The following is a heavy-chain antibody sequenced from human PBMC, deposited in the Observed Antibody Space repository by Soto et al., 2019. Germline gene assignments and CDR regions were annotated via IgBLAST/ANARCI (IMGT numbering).Heavy chain of an antibody. CDR2: ISPKSRYT. V-gene: IGHV3-11*06. CDR3: ERGGGGGPFDF. J-gene: IGHJ4*02. Sequence: GGSLRLSCTASDFIFSDYYMTWIRQAPGKGLEWISYISPKSRYTYYADSVKGRFTISRDNAKNSLYMEINSLRSDDTAVYYCERGGGGGPFDFWGQGTLVTVSS. D-gene: IGHD2-21*01. CDR1: DFIFSDYY.